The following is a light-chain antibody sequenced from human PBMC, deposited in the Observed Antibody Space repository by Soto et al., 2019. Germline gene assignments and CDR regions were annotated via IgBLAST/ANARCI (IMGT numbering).Light chain of an antibody. J-gene: IGLJ1*01. CDR1: SSDVGGYNY. Sequence: QSVLTQPPSASGSPGQSVTISCTGTSSDVGGYNYVSWYQQHPGKAPKLMIYEATKRPSGVPDRFSGSKSGNTASLTVSGLQAEDEADYFCCSHAGDNTYVFGTGTKSPS. CDR3: CSHAGDNTYV. CDR2: EAT. V-gene: IGLV2-8*01.